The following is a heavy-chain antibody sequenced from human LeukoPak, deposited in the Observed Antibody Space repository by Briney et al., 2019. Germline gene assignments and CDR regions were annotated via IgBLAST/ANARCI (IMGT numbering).Heavy chain of an antibody. CDR2: ISSSSSTI. CDR1: GFTFSSYS. J-gene: IGHJ4*02. Sequence: GGSLRLSCAASGFTFSSYSMNWVRQAPGKGLEWVSYISSSSSTIYYADSVKGRFTISRDNAKNSLYLQMNSLRAEDTAVYYCARGAYIAAADDFDYWGQGTLVTVSS. V-gene: IGHV3-48*01. CDR3: ARGAYIAAADDFDY. D-gene: IGHD6-13*01.